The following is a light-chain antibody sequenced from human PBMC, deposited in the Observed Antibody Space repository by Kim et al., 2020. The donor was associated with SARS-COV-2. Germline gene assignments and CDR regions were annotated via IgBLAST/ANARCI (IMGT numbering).Light chain of an antibody. CDR3: QSADSSGTFWV. Sequence: SYELTQPPSVSVSPGQTARITCSGDALPRQYAHWYQQKPGQAPVLVINKDSERPSGIPERFSGSSSGTTVTLTISGVQAEDEADYYCQSADSSGTFWVFGGGTQLTVL. J-gene: IGLJ3*02. CDR1: ALPRQY. CDR2: KDS. V-gene: IGLV3-25*03.